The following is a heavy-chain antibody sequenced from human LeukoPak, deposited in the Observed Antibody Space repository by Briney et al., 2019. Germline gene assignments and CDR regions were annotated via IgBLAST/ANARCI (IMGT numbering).Heavy chain of an antibody. D-gene: IGHD2-15*01. CDR2: IYYSGST. CDR3: ARRHCSGGNCYPWYFDL. CDR1: GGSISTYY. J-gene: IGHJ2*01. Sequence: SETLSLTCTVSGGSISTYYWSWIRPPPGKGLEWIGYIYYSGSTNYNPSLKSRVTISLDTSKNQFSLKLSSVTAADTAVYYCARRHCSGGNCYPWYFDLWGRGTLVIVSS. V-gene: IGHV4-59*12.